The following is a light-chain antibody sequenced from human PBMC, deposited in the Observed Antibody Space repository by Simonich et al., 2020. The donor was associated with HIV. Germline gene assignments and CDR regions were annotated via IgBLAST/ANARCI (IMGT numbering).Light chain of an antibody. CDR1: SSNIESNT. V-gene: IGLV1-44*01. Sequence: QSVLTQPPSVSGAPGQRVTIACTGSSSNIESNTVNWYQQLPGTAPKLLIYSNGQRPSGVPDRFSGSKSGTSASLAISGLQSEDEADYYCAAWDDSLNGPVFGGGTKLTVL. J-gene: IGLJ2*01. CDR3: AAWDDSLNGPV. CDR2: SNG.